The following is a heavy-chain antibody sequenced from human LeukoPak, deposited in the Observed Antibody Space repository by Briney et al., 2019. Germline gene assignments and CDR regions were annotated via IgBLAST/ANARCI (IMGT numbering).Heavy chain of an antibody. CDR2: ISYDGSNK. CDR3: ATPSESFQWLAPGFGY. Sequence: PGGSLRLSCAASGFTFSSYGMHWVRQAPGKGLEWVAVISYDGSNKYYADSVKGRFTISRDNSKNTLYLQMNSLRAEDTAVYYCATPSESFQWLAPGFGYWGQGTLVTVSS. V-gene: IGHV3-30*03. J-gene: IGHJ4*02. CDR1: GFTFSSYG. D-gene: IGHD6-19*01.